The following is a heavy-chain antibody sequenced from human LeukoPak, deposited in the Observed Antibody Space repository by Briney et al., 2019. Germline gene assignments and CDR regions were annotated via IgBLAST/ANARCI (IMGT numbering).Heavy chain of an antibody. J-gene: IGHJ4*02. V-gene: IGHV5-51*01. CDR2: IYPGDSDT. CDR3: ARNPTTVTTSPDY. Sequence: GESLKISCKGCGYSFTSYWIGWVRQMPGKGLEWMGIIYPGDSDTRYSPSFQGQVTISADKSISTAYLQWSSLKASDTAMYYCARNPTTVTTSPDYWGQGTLVTVSS. D-gene: IGHD4-11*01. CDR1: GYSFTSYW.